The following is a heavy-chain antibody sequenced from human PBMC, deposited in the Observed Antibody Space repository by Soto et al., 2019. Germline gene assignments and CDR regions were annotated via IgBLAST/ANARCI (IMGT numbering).Heavy chain of an antibody. CDR2: ISAYNGNT. CDR3: ERDSSPYYYGSGSPSGMDV. D-gene: IGHD3-10*01. J-gene: IGHJ6*02. CDR1: GYTFTSYG. Sequence: ASVKVSCKASGYTFTSYGISWVRQAPGQGLEWMGWISAYNGNTNYAQKLQGRVTMTTDTSTSTAYMELRSLRSDDTAVYYCERDSSPYYYGSGSPSGMDVWGQGTTVTVSS. V-gene: IGHV1-18*01.